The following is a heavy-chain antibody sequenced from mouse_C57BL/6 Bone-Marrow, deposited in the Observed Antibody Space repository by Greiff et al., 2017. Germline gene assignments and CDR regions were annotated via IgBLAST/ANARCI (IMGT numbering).Heavy chain of an antibody. Sequence: QVQLQQPGAELVMPGASVKLSCKASGYTFTSYWMHWVKQRPGQGLEWIGEIDPSDSYTNYNQKFKGKSTLTVDKSSSTAYMQLSSLTSEDSAVYYCARRGVQRYFEGWGTGTTVTVSS. J-gene: IGHJ1*03. CDR1: GYTFTSYW. D-gene: IGHD2-14*01. CDR3: ARRGVQRYFEG. CDR2: IDPSDSYT. V-gene: IGHV1-69*01.